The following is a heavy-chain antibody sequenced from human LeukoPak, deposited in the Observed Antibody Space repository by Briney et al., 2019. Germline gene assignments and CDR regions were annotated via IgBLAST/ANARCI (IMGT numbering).Heavy chain of an antibody. J-gene: IGHJ5*02. D-gene: IGHD2-2*01. V-gene: IGHV4-34*01. CDR2: INHSGST. Sequence: SETLSLTCAVYGGSFSGYYWSWIRQPPGKGLEWIGEINHSGSTNYNPSLKSRVTISVDTSKNQFPLKLSSVTAADTAVYYCARGDCSSTSCYWSFDPWGQGTLVTVSS. CDR1: GGSFSGYY. CDR3: ARGDCSSTSCYWSFDP.